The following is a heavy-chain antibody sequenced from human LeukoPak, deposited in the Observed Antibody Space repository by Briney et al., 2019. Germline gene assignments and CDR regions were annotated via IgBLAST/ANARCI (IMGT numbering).Heavy chain of an antibody. D-gene: IGHD5-18*01. CDR3: ARGGLDGWIHLWPSSHFDY. J-gene: IGHJ4*02. Sequence: GGSLRLSCAASGFTFSTYWMNWVRQAPGKGLEWVANIKQDGSETYYVDSVKGRFTISRDNARNSLYLQMSSMRAEDTAVYYCARGGLDGWIHLWPSSHFDYWGQGTLVTVSS. CDR1: GFTFSTYW. CDR2: IKQDGSET. V-gene: IGHV3-7*01.